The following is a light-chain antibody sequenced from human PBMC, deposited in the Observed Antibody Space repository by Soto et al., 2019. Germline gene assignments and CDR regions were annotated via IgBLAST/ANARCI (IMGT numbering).Light chain of an antibody. CDR2: DVS. CDR3: CSYAGSYGV. J-gene: IGLJ2*01. V-gene: IGLV2-11*01. Sequence: QSALTQPRSVSGSPGQSVTISCTGTSSDVGGYNYVSWYQQHPGKAPKLMIYDVSKRPSGVPDRFSGSKSGNTASLTISGLQAEDEADYYCCSYAGSYGVFGGGTKLIVL. CDR1: SSDVGGYNY.